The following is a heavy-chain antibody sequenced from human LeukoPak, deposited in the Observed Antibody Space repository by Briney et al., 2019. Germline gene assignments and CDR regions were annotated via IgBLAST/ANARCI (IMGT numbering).Heavy chain of an antibody. CDR2: ISYEVSNK. J-gene: IGHJ4*02. V-gene: IGHV3-30*18. CDR1: GFTFSIAW. CDR3: AKILPDTVTADY. D-gene: IGHD4-11*01. Sequence: GGSLRLSCTASGFTFSIAWMTWVRQAPGKGLEWVAVISYEVSNKYYADSVKGRFTISRDNSKNTLYLQMNSLRAEDTAVYYCAKILPDTVTADYWGQGTLVTVSS.